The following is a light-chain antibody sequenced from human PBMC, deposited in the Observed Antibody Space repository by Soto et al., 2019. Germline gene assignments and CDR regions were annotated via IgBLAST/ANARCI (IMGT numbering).Light chain of an antibody. CDR2: EVN. Sequence: QSVLTQPASVSGSPGQSITISCTGTSSDVGGYNYVSWYQQYPGKAPKLMIYEVNNRPSGVSNRFSGSKSANTASLTISGLQAEDEADYHCASYTSSNTVLFGGGTKLTVL. V-gene: IGLV2-14*01. CDR3: ASYTSSNTVL. CDR1: SSDVGGYNY. J-gene: IGLJ3*02.